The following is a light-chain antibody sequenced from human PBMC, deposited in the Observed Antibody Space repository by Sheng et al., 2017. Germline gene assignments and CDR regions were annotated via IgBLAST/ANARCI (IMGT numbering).Light chain of an antibody. CDR3: SSYTSSATYV. CDR2: DVS. CDR1: SSDIGGYNY. J-gene: IGLJ1*01. V-gene: IGLV2-14*01. Sequence: QSALTQPPSASGSPGQSVTISCTGTSSDIGGYNYVSWYQQHPGKAPKVMIYDVSNRPSGVSNRFSGSKSGNTASLTISGLQAADDADYYCSSYTSSATYVFGTGTKVTVL.